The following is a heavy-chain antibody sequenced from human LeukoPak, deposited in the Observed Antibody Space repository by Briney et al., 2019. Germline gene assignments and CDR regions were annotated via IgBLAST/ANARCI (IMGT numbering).Heavy chain of an antibody. D-gene: IGHD4-23*01. V-gene: IGHV3-48*03. CDR2: ISSSGTTI. CDR1: GFFFRSYE. Sequence: GGSLRLSCAASGFFFRSYEMNWVRQAPGKGLEWVSYISSSGTTIYYADSVKGRFTISRDNTNNALYLQMNSLRAEDTAVYYCVRLRDYGGNSDGFDTWGQGTMVTVSS. CDR3: VRLRDYGGNSDGFDT. J-gene: IGHJ3*02.